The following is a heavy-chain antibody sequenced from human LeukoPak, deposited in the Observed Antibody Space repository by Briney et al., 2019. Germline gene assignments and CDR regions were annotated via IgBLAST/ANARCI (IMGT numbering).Heavy chain of an antibody. D-gene: IGHD2-15*01. CDR2: INHSGST. V-gene: IGHV4-34*01. CDR3: AREPGYCSGGRCYGGWFDP. CDR1: GASFSGYY. Sequence: SETLSLTCAVYGASFSGYYWSWIRQPPGKGLEWIGEINHSGSTDYNPSLKSRVTISLDTSNNQLSLKLSSVTAADTAVYYCAREPGYCSGGRCYGGWFDPWGQGTLVTVSS. J-gene: IGHJ5*02.